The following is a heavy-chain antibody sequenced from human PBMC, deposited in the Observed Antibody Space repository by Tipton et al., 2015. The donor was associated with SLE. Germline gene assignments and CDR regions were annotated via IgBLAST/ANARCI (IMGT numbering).Heavy chain of an antibody. CDR2: INHSERT. V-gene: IGHV4-34*01. CDR3: ARGRGDGYKGYFDL. D-gene: IGHD5-24*01. CDR1: GGSFSGYY. J-gene: IGHJ2*01. Sequence: TLSLTCAVYGGSFSGYYWSWIRQPPGKGLEWIGEINHSERTNYNPSLKIRVTISVDTSKNQFSLKLSSVTAADTAVYYCARGRGDGYKGYFDLWGRGTLVTVSS.